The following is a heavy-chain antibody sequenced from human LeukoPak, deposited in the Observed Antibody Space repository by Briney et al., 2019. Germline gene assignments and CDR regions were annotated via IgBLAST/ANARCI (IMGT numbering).Heavy chain of an antibody. CDR1: GGSISCYY. CDR2: IYHSGST. J-gene: IGHJ4*02. D-gene: IGHD5-18*01. Sequence: SETLSLTCTVSGGSISCYYWSWIRQPPGKGLEWIGYIYHSGSTNYNPSLKSRVTISVDTSKNQFSLKLSSVTAADTAVYLCARHSYAYFDYWGQGTLVTVSS. V-gene: IGHV4-59*01. CDR3: ARHSYAYFDY.